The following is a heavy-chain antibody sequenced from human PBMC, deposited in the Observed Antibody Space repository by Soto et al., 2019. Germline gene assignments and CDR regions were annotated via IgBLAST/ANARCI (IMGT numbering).Heavy chain of an antibody. CDR3: ARENSVQAWLHHFDH. Sequence: GGSLRLSCAASGFTFSSYGMTWVRQAPGKGLEWVSGFRAGGDDGTTYYADSVKGRFTISRDNSKNSLSLQMNNLRAEDTAVYYCARENSVQAWLHHFDHWGLGTLVTVSS. D-gene: IGHD5-18*01. CDR1: GFTFSSYG. CDR2: FRAGGDDGTT. J-gene: IGHJ4*02. V-gene: IGHV3-23*01.